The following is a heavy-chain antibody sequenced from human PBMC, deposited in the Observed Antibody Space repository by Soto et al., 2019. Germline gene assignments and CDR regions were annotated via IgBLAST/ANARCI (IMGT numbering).Heavy chain of an antibody. CDR1: GFTFSSYA. CDR3: ARAMATLLDY. V-gene: IGHV3-30-3*01. J-gene: IGHJ4*02. D-gene: IGHD5-12*01. Sequence: QVQLVESGGGVVQPGRSLRLSCAASGFTFSSYAMHWVRQAPGKGLEWVAVISYDGSNKYYADSVKGRFTISRDNSKNTLYLQMNSLRAEDTAVYYCARAMATLLDYWGQGTLVTVSS. CDR2: ISYDGSNK.